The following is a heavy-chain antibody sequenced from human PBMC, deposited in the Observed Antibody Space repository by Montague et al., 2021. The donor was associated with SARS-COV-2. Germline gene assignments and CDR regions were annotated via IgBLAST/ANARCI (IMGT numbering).Heavy chain of an antibody. J-gene: IGHJ4*02. CDR3: ARTRLDYNDYVFDY. D-gene: IGHD4-11*01. CDR1: GGPIRSHY. CDR2: IYYSGTT. Sequence: SETLSLTCSVSGGPIRSHYWSWIRQPPGKGLEWIGYIYYSGTTNYNPSLKSRVTISVDTSKNQFSLKLSSVTAADTAVFYCARTRLDYNDYVFDYWGQGILVTVSS. V-gene: IGHV4-59*11.